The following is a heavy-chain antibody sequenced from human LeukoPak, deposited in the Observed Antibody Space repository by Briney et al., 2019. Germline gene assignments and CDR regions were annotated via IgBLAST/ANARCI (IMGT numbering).Heavy chain of an antibody. CDR2: IIPIFGTA. V-gene: IGHV1-69*13. CDR1: GGTFSSYA. J-gene: IGHJ6*02. CDR3: ARDDPPAANRYYYYYGMDV. Sequence: SVKVSCKASGGTFSSYAISWVRQAPGQGLEWMGGIIPIFGTANYAQKFQGRVTITADESTSTAYMELSCLRTEDTAVYYCARDDPPAANRYYYYYGMDVWGQGTTVTVSS. D-gene: IGHD2-2*01.